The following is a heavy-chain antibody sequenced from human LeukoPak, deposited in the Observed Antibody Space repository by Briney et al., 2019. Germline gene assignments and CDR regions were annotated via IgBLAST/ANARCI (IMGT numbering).Heavy chain of an antibody. V-gene: IGHV4-34*01. Sequence: SETLSLTCAVYGGSFSGYYWSWIRQPPGKGLEWIGEINHSGSTNYNPSLKSRVTISVDTSKNQFSLKLSSVTAADTAVYYCARGRGSGDTNYGAGSYYNGGWFDPWGQGTLVTASS. D-gene: IGHD3-10*01. CDR2: INHSGST. CDR1: GGSFSGYY. CDR3: ARGRGSGDTNYGAGSYYNGGWFDP. J-gene: IGHJ5*02.